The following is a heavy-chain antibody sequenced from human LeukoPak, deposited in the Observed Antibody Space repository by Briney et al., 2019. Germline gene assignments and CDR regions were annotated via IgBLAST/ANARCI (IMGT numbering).Heavy chain of an antibody. Sequence: PSETLSLTCSVSGGSISTYYWSWIRRPPGKGPEWIGNIYYSGSTNYNPSLKSRVTISVDTSKNQFSLKLSSVTAADTAVYYCARANYFDFWGQGTLVTVSS. V-gene: IGHV4-59*01. J-gene: IGHJ4*02. CDR3: ARANYFDF. CDR2: IYYSGST. CDR1: GGSISTYY.